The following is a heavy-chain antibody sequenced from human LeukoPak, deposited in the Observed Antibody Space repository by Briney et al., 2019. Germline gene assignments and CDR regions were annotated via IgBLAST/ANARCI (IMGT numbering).Heavy chain of an antibody. J-gene: IGHJ4*02. CDR3: ARDYHGSGSLTTFDY. V-gene: IGHV1-46*01. D-gene: IGHD3-10*01. CDR2: INPRGGSA. Sequence: ASVKVSCKASGYTFTNFYMHWVRQVPGQGLEWMGIINPRGGSASSAQKFQGRVTLTRDTSTSTVYMELSRLRSEDTAPYYCARDYHGSGSLTTFDYWGQGTLVIVSS. CDR1: GYTFTNFY.